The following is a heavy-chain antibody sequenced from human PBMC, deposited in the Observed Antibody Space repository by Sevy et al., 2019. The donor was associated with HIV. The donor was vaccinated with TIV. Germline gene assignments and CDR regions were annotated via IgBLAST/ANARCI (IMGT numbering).Heavy chain of an antibody. CDR3: ARAFTGGYQQPFDY. CDR2: ISDSGTPT. D-gene: IGHD1-26*01. V-gene: IGHV3-23*01. J-gene: IGHJ4*02. CDR1: GFTFSSHA. Sequence: GGSLRLSCAASGFTFSSHAMSWVRQAPGKGLEWVSAISDSGTPTYYEDSVKGRFTISRDNSKNTLYLQMDGLRAEDTARYYCARAFTGGYQQPFDYWGQGTLVTVSS.